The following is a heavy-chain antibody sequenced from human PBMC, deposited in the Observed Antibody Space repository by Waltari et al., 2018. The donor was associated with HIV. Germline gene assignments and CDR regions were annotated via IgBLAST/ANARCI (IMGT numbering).Heavy chain of an antibody. Sequence: QVQLVESGGGVVQPGRSLRLVCAASGFTLSNFAMPWVRQAPGKGLEWVAVIWYDGENKYYADSVKGRFTISRDNSKNTLYLQMNSLRVEDTAVYYCARGGYYYDISGYYHYWGQGTLVTVSS. J-gene: IGHJ4*02. D-gene: IGHD3-22*01. V-gene: IGHV3-33*01. CDR1: GFTLSNFA. CDR2: IWYDGENK. CDR3: ARGGYYYDISGYYHY.